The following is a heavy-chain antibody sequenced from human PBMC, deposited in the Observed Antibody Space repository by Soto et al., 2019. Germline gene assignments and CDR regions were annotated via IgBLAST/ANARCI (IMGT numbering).Heavy chain of an antibody. CDR1: GFTFSDYY. CDR3: AKDPSMDYGGNSV. D-gene: IGHD4-17*01. CDR2: ISGSGGST. Sequence: PGGSLRLSCAASGFTFSDYYMSWIRQAPGKGLEWVSAISGSGGSTYYADSVKGRFTISRDNSKNTLYLQMNSLRAEDTAVYYCAKDPSMDYGGNSVWGQGTLVTVSS. V-gene: IGHV3-23*01. J-gene: IGHJ4*02.